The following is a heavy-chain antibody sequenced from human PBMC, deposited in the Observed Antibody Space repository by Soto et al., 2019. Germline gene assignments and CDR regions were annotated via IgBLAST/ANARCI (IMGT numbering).Heavy chain of an antibody. D-gene: IGHD3-3*01. CDR2: ISAYNGNT. J-gene: IGHJ4*02. CDR1: GYTFTSYG. CDR3: AREKTPYYDFWSGYSKTLAY. V-gene: IGHV1-18*04. Sequence: QVQLVQSGAEVKKPGASVKVSCKASGYTFTSYGISWVRQAPGQGLEWMGWISAYNGNTNYAQKLQGRVTMTTDTSTITAYMELRSLRSDDTAVYYCAREKTPYYDFWSGYSKTLAYWGQGTLVTVSS.